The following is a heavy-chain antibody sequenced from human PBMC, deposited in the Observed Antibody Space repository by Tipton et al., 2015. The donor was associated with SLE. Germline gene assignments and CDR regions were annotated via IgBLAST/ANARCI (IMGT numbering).Heavy chain of an antibody. J-gene: IGHJ4*02. CDR3: AKDLDYYGSGSFF. V-gene: IGHV3-30*18. D-gene: IGHD3-10*01. CDR2: ISYDGSNK. CDR1: GFTFSSYG. Sequence: SLRLSCAASGFTFSSYGMHWVRQAPGKGLEWVAVISYDGSNKYYADSAKGRFTISRDNSKNTLYLQMNSLRAEDTAVYYCAKDLDYYGSGSFFWGQGTLVTVSS.